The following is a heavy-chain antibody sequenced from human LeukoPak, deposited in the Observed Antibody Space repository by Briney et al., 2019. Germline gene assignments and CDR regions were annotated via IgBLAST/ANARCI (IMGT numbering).Heavy chain of an antibody. J-gene: IGHJ4*02. CDR1: GGSISSYY. CDR2: IYYSGST. V-gene: IGHV4-59*12. CDR3: AGRNSGWYYYY. D-gene: IGHD6-19*01. Sequence: SETLSLTCTVSGGSISSYYWSWIRQPPGKGLEWIGYIYYSGSTNYNPSLKSRVTISVDTSKNQFSLKLSSVTAADTAVYYCAGRNSGWYYYYWGQGTLVTVSS.